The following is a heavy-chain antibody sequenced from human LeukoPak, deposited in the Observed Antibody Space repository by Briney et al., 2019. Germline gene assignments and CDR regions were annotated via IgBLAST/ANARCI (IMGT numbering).Heavy chain of an antibody. V-gene: IGHV4-30-4*01. J-gene: IGHJ5*02. Sequence: SQTLSLTCTVSGGSISSGDYYWSWIRQPPGKGLEWIAYMYYSGSTYYNPSLKSRVTMSADTSKNQPSLKLSSVTAADTAVYYCARPYYYDSRIDPWGQGILVTVSS. CDR2: MYYSGST. CDR1: GGSISSGDYY. D-gene: IGHD3-22*01. CDR3: ARPYYYDSRIDP.